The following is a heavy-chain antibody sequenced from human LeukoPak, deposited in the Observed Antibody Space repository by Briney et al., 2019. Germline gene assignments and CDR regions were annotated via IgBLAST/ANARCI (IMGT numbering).Heavy chain of an antibody. V-gene: IGHV4-39*07. Sequence: PSEPLSLTCSVSGGSITKNGYYWGWIRQSPETGLEWIGSMHYSGSTYYNPSLKSRVTISLDRSENQFSLRLSSVTAADTAVYYCARGFILTGKGWFDPWGQGTLVTVSS. D-gene: IGHD7-27*01. CDR1: GGSITKNGYY. CDR3: ARGFILTGKGWFDP. J-gene: IGHJ5*02. CDR2: MHYSGST.